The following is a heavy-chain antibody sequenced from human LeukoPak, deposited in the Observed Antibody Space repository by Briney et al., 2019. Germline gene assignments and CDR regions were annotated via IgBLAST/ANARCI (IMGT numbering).Heavy chain of an antibody. CDR1: GYTFTGYY. D-gene: IGHD3-16*02. CDR3: ATSYVWGSYRPNPFDY. V-gene: IGHV1-2*02. CDR2: INPNSGGT. J-gene: IGHJ4*02. Sequence: GASVTVSCTASGYTFTGYYMHWVRQAPGQGLEWMGWINPNSGGTNYAQKFQGRVTMTRDTSISTAYMELSRLRSDDTAVYYCATSYVWGSYRPNPFDYWGQGTLVTVSS.